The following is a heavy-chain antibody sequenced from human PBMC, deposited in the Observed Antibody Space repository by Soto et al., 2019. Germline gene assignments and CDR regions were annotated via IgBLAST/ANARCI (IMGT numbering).Heavy chain of an antibody. J-gene: IGHJ2*01. D-gene: IGHD4-17*01. Sequence: QPGGSLRLSCAASGFTFSSYAMSWGRQAPGKGLEWVSAISGSGGSTYYADSVKGRFTISRDNSKDTLYLQMNSLRAEDTAVYYCAKTVTTTYWYFDLWGRGTLVTSPQ. V-gene: IGHV3-23*01. CDR3: AKTVTTTYWYFDL. CDR1: GFTFSSYA. CDR2: ISGSGGST.